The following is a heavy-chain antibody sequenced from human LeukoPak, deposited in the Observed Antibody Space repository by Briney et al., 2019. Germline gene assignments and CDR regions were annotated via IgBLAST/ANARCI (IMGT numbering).Heavy chain of an antibody. CDR2: ISYDGSNK. CDR3: AKPRRWLQGLQHHDAFDI. Sequence: PGGSLRLSCAASGFTFSSYAMHWVRQAPGKGLEWVAVISYDGSNKYYADSVKGRFTISRDNSKNTLYLQMNSLRAEDTAVYYCAKPRRWLQGLQHHDAFDIWGQGTMVTVSS. D-gene: IGHD5-24*01. CDR1: GFTFSSYA. J-gene: IGHJ3*02. V-gene: IGHV3-30*04.